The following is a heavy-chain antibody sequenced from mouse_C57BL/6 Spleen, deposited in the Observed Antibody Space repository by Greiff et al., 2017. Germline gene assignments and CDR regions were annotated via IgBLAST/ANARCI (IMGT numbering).Heavy chain of an antibody. Sequence: QVQLQQSGAELVKPGASVKISCKASGYAFSSYWMNWVKQRPGKGLEWIGQIYPGDGDTNYNGKFKGKATLTADKSSSTAYMQLSSLTSEDSAVYFCARSKGYGSSYYFDYWGQGTTLTVSS. D-gene: IGHD1-1*01. J-gene: IGHJ2*01. CDR2: IYPGDGDT. CDR3: ARSKGYGSSYYFDY. V-gene: IGHV1-80*01. CDR1: GYAFSSYW.